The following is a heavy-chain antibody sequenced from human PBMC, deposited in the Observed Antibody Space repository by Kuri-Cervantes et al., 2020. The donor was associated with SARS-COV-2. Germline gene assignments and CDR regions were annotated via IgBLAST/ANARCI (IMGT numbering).Heavy chain of an antibody. CDR3: ARSEVGATTYLDY. D-gene: IGHD1-26*01. J-gene: IGHJ4*02. CDR2: IYPGDSDT. Sequence: GESLKISCKGSGYSFTSYWIGWVRQVPGKGLEWMGIIYPGDSDTRYSASFEGQVTISADKTISTPYLQWSSLKASDTAMYYCARSEVGATTYLDYWGQGTLVTVSS. V-gene: IGHV5-51*01. CDR1: GYSFTSYW.